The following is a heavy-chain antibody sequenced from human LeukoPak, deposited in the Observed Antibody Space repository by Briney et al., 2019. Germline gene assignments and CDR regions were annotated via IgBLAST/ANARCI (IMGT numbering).Heavy chain of an antibody. Sequence: SETLSLTCTVSGGSISSYYWSWIRQPPGKGLEWIGYIYYSGSTNYTPSLKSRVTISVDTSKNQFSLKLSSVTAADTAVYYCARHVSYYDYVWGSYRYEDYWGQGTLVTVSS. V-gene: IGHV4-59*08. D-gene: IGHD3-16*02. CDR1: GGSISSYY. CDR3: ARHVSYYDYVWGSYRYEDY. J-gene: IGHJ4*02. CDR2: IYYSGST.